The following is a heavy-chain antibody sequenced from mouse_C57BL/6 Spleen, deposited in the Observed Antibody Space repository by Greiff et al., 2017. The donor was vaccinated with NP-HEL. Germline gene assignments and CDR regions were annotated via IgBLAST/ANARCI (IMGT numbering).Heavy chain of an antibody. CDR1: GYTFTSYW. V-gene: IGHV1-59*01. D-gene: IGHD2-1*01. CDR2: IDPSDSYT. Sequence: VKLQQPGAELVRPGTSVKLSCKASGYTFTSYWMHWVKQRPGQGLEWIGVIDPSDSYTNYNQKFKGKATLTVDTSSSTAYMQLSSLTSEDSAVYYCSYGNYDYFDYWGQGTTLTVSS. CDR3: SYGNYDYFDY. J-gene: IGHJ2*01.